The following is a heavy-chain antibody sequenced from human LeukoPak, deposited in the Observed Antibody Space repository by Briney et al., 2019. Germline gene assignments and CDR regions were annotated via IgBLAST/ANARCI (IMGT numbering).Heavy chain of an antibody. CDR2: LQNDGSYK. CDR1: GFTFSSYG. V-gene: IGHV3-30*02. CDR3: AKDFWAVTTNY. J-gene: IGHJ4*02. D-gene: IGHD3-3*01. Sequence: GGSLRLSCAASGFTFSSYGIHWVRQAPGKGLEWVAFLQNDGSYKTYADSVKGRFTISRDNSENTLYLQMTGLKTEDTAVYYCAKDFWAVTTNYWGQGTLVTVSS.